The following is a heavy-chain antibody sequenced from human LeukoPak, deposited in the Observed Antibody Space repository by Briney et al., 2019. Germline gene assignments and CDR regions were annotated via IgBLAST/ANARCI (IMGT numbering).Heavy chain of an antibody. V-gene: IGHV3-30*04. CDR2: ISYDGSNK. J-gene: IGHJ4*02. D-gene: IGHD7-27*01. Sequence: GGSLRLSCAASGFTFSSYAMHWVRQAPGKGLEWVAVISYDGSNKYYADSVKGRFTISRDNSKNTLYLQMNSLRAEDTAVYYCARGALVTGDPNDVYWGQGTLVTVSS. CDR1: GFTFSSYA. CDR3: ARGALVTGDPNDVY.